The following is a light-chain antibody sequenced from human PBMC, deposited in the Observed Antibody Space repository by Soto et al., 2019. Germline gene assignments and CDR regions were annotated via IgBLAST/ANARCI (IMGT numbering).Light chain of an antibody. Sequence: EVVLTQSPDTLSLSPGETATLSCRASQTVDRYVAWYQQKPGQAPRLLIYGASSRATGIPDRFSGSGSGTDFTLTISRLEPEDFAVYYCQQYGTSPPTFGQGTKVDIK. CDR3: QQYGTSPPT. V-gene: IGKV3-20*01. J-gene: IGKJ1*01. CDR1: QTVDRY. CDR2: GAS.